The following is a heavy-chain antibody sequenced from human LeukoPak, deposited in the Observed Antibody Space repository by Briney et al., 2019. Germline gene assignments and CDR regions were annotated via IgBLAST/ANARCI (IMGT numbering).Heavy chain of an antibody. CDR2: ISSSGSTI. Sequence: PGGSLRLSCAASGFTFSDYYMSWIRQAPGKGLEWVSYISSSGSTIYYADSVKGRFTISRDNSKNTLYLQMNSLRAEDTAVYYCANFVRGDHDSSGYPNWFDPWGQGTLVTVSS. D-gene: IGHD3-22*01. CDR3: ANFVRGDHDSSGYPNWFDP. V-gene: IGHV3-11*01. J-gene: IGHJ5*02. CDR1: GFTFSDYY.